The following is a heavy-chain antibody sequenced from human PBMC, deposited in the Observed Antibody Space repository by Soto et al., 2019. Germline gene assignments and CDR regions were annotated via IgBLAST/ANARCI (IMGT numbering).Heavy chain of an antibody. CDR3: ARDDEGRSDCDIGY. CDR2: ISRDGSNA. V-gene: IGHV3-30-3*01. J-gene: IGHJ4*02. CDR1: GFTFSSYV. Sequence: QVQLVESGGGVVQPGRSLTLSCAASGFTFSSYVIHWVRQTPDKGLEWVAFISRDGSNAYYADSVKGRFTISRDNSKNTLYLEMNSLRPEDTAGYYCARDDEGRSDCDIGYWVQGTLVVVSS. D-gene: IGHD2-21*01.